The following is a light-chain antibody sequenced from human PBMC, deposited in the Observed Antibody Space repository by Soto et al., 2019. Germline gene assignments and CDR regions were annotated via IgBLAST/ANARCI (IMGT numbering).Light chain of an antibody. CDR1: QSVRSN. CDR2: GAS. CDR3: QQYDNWPLYT. Sequence: EIVMTQSPATLSVSPGERATLSCRASQSVRSNLAWYQQKPGQAPRLLIYGASTRATGIPARFSGSGSGTEFTLTISSLQSEDFAVYYCQQYDNWPLYTFGQGTKVDIK. V-gene: IGKV3-15*01. J-gene: IGKJ2*01.